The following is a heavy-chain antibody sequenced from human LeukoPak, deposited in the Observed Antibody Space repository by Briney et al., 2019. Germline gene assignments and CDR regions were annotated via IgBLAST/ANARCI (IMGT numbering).Heavy chain of an antibody. CDR1: GGPFSTNPYQ. Sequence: SETLSLTCTVSGGPFSTNPYQWAWIRQPPGKGLEWVGSVHYSGRTDSKSSLTSRLTVSANTSKNQLSMKLHSVTAADTAIYYCAKSFGNYRIDSWGQGTLVTVSS. V-gene: IGHV4-39*01. CDR3: AKSFGNYRIDS. J-gene: IGHJ4*02. D-gene: IGHD1-1*01. CDR2: VHYSGRT.